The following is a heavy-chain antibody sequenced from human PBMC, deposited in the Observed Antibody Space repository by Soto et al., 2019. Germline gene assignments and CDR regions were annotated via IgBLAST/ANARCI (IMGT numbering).Heavy chain of an antibody. CDR1: GGTFSTSA. CDR3: AREPCSTISFNNSDYYYGMDV. J-gene: IGHJ6*02. Sequence: QVQLVQSGAEVKKPGSSVKVSCKASGGTFSTSALAWVRQAPGQGLEGMGGIIPFLGASTYAQKFQGRVTITAYEYTSTATMVLSSLRSEDTAVYFCAREPCSTISFNNSDYYYGMDVWGQGTTVTVSS. V-gene: IGHV1-69*01. CDR2: IIPFLGAS. D-gene: IGHD2-2*01.